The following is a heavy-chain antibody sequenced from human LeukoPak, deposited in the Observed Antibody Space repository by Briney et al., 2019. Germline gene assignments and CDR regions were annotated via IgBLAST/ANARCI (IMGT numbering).Heavy chain of an antibody. CDR2: ISGDVGLT. J-gene: IGHJ4*02. CDR3: AATHDSAAND. Sequence: GRSLSPSCAASAPAFSNFCTGFVRPTPGGRLEWLANISGDVGLTSYVHSVKGRFTFSRAYAKNSLSLRLPVLRVGDRTVYNCAATHDSAANDWGQGTLVTVS. CDR1: APAFSNFC. D-gene: IGHD3-22*01. V-gene: IGHV3-7*01.